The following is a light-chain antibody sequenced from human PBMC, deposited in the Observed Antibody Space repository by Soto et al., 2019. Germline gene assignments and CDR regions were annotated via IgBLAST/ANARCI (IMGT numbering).Light chain of an antibody. Sequence: QAVVTQPPSASGTPGQRVTIFCSGSSSNIGRNSVYWYQQLPGTAPKLLIYSNHQRPSGVPDRFSGSKSGTSASLAISGLRSEDWANYYCAAWDDSPSGVVFGGGTKLTVL. CDR3: AAWDDSPSGVV. J-gene: IGLJ2*01. V-gene: IGLV1-47*02. CDR2: SNH. CDR1: SSNIGRNS.